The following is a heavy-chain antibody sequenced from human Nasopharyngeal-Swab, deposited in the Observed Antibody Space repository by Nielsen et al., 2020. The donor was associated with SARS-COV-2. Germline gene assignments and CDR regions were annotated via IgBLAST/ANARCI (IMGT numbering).Heavy chain of an antibody. J-gene: IGHJ5*02. CDR2: IYSAGSST. CDR3: AKDAYGGAGWFDP. D-gene: IGHD4-23*01. Sequence: VCQAAGKGLEWVSIIYSAGSSTYYADSVKGRFTISRDNSKNTLYLRMKSLRAEDTAVYYCAKDAYGGAGWFDPWGQGTLVTVSS. V-gene: IGHV3-23*03.